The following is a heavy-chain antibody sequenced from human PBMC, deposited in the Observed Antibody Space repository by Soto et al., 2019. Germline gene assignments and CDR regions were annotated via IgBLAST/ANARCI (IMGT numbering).Heavy chain of an antibody. CDR2: IGAASDT. Sequence: GGSLRLSCAASGFTFSNYDMHWVRQAPGEGLEWVSGIGAASDTYYPVSVQGRFTVSRGNAKKSLYLQMNSLRAGDTAVYYCARAVPGPADYYYDMDVWGQGTTVTVSS. CDR1: GFTFSNYD. D-gene: IGHD3-10*01. V-gene: IGHV3-13*01. CDR3: ARAVPGPADYYYDMDV. J-gene: IGHJ6*02.